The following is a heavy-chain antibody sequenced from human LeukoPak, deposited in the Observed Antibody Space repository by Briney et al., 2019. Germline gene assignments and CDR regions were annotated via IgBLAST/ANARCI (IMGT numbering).Heavy chain of an antibody. D-gene: IGHD2-2*02. CDR2: INHSGST. J-gene: IGHJ6*03. Sequence: PSETLSLTCAVYGGSFSGYYWSWIRQPPGKGLEWIGEINHSGSTNYNPSLKSRVTISVDTSKNQFSLKLSSVTAADTAVYYCARLRYCSSTSCYKGLGYYYYMDVWGKGTTVTVSS. CDR1: GGSFSGYY. V-gene: IGHV4-34*01. CDR3: ARLRYCSSTSCYKGLGYYYYMDV.